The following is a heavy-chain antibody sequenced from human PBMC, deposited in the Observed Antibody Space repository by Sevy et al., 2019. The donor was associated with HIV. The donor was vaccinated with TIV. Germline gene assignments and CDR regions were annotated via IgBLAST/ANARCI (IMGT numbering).Heavy chain of an antibody. CDR1: AFTFSSYD. Sequence: QTGGSLRLSCAATAFTFSSYDMHWVRQVAGKGLEWVSSIGLSGDTYFAGSVKGRFTISGDNVKNYLYLQMSSLRAGDTAVYYCARETAADAFDVWGQGTFVTVSS. CDR2: IGLSGDT. V-gene: IGHV3-13*01. D-gene: IGHD6-13*01. CDR3: ARETAADAFDV. J-gene: IGHJ3*01.